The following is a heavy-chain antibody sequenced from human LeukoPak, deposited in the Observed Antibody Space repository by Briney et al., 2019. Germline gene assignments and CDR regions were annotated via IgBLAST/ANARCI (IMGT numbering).Heavy chain of an antibody. J-gene: IGHJ4*02. CDR3: AALPSMKQEGR. D-gene: IGHD2/OR15-2a*01. Sequence: GGSLRLSCAASGFTFSSYWMHWVRQAPGKGLVWVSRINSDGSSTSYADSVKGRFTISRDNAKNTLFLQMNSLRAEDTAVYYCAALPSMKQEGRWSQGTLVTVSS. V-gene: IGHV3-74*01. CDR1: GFTFSSYW. CDR2: INSDGSST.